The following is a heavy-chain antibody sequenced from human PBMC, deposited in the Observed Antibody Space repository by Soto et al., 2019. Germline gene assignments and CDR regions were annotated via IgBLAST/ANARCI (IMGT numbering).Heavy chain of an antibody. Sequence: LSLTCTVSGVSISSGGYYCSWIRQHPGKGLEWIGYIYYSGSTYYNPSLKSRVTISVDTSKNQFSLKLSSVTAADTAVYYCARSGYSYGPNPLLYWGQGTLVTVSS. J-gene: IGHJ4*02. V-gene: IGHV4-31*03. D-gene: IGHD5-18*01. CDR1: GVSISSGGYY. CDR2: IYYSGST. CDR3: ARSGYSYGPNPLLY.